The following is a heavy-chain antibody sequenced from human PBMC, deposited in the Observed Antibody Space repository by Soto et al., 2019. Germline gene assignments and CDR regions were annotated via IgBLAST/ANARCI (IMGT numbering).Heavy chain of an antibody. V-gene: IGHV3-21*01. CDR1: GFTFSSYS. CDR2: ISSSSSYI. J-gene: IGHJ3*02. CDR3: ASDVNLARAPDAFDI. Sequence: GGSLRLSCAASGFTFSSYSMNWVRQAPGKGLEWVSSISSSSSYIYYADSVKGRFTISRDNAKNSLYLQMNSLRAEDTAVYYCASDVNLARAPDAFDIWGQGTMVTVSS. D-gene: IGHD3-16*01.